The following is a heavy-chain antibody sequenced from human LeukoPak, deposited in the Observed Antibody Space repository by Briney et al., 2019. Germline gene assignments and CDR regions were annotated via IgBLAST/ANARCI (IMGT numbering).Heavy chain of an antibody. J-gene: IGHJ4*02. CDR3: ARVWAPMGYAVFDY. CDR1: GGSISSSNW. D-gene: IGHD3-10*01. V-gene: IGHV4-4*02. CDR2: IYHSGNT. Sequence: SGTLSLTCAVSGGSISSSNWWTWVRQPPGKGLEWIGEIYHSGNTNYNPSLESRVTISVDNSKNHFSLKLSSVTAADTAVYYCARVWAPMGYAVFDYWGQGTLVTVSS.